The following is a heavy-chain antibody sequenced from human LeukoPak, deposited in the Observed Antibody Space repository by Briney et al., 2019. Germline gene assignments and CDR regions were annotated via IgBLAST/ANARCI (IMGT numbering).Heavy chain of an antibody. D-gene: IGHD3-22*01. CDR1: GFTFSSYG. CDR3: ARSYYDSSGLYYFDY. J-gene: IGHJ4*02. CDR2: ISKDGNNK. V-gene: IGHV3-30*03. Sequence: GGSLRLSCAASGFTFSSYGMHWVRQAPGKGLEWAVVISKDGNNKYYADSVKGRFTISRDNSKKTLYLQMNNLTAEDTAVYYCARSYYDSSGLYYFDYWGQGVLVTVSS.